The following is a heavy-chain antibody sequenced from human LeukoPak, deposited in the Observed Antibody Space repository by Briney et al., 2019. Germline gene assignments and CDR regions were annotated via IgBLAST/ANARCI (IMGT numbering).Heavy chain of an antibody. CDR3: ARGVDGGNSDWFDP. J-gene: IGHJ5*02. CDR2: IIPILGIA. V-gene: IGHV1-69*10. D-gene: IGHD4-23*01. CDR1: GGTFSSYA. Sequence: SVKVSCKASGGTFSSYAISWVRQAPGQGLEWMGGIIPILGIANYAQKFQGRVTITADKSTSTAYMELSSLRSEDTAVYYCARGVDGGNSDWFDPWGQGTLVTVSS.